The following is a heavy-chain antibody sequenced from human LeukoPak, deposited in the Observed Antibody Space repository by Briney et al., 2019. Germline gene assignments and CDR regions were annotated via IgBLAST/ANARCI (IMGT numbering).Heavy chain of an antibody. CDR1: GGTFSSYA. Sequence: SVKVSCKASGGTFSSYAISWVRQAPGQGLEWMGRIIPILGIANYAQKFQGRVTITADKSTSTAYMELSSLRSEDTAVYYCAKGGSYYYDIDYWGQGTLVTVSS. D-gene: IGHD3-22*01. V-gene: IGHV1-69*04. CDR2: IIPILGIA. J-gene: IGHJ4*02. CDR3: AKGGSYYYDIDY.